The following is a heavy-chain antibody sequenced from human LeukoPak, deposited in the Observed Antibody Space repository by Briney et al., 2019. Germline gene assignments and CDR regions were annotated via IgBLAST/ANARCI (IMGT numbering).Heavy chain of an antibody. CDR1: GFTFSSYG. CDR3: ARDINGYSYAPDY. V-gene: IGHV1-2*02. J-gene: IGHJ4*02. CDR2: INPNSGGT. D-gene: IGHD5-18*01. Sequence: GKSLTLSCAASGFTFSSYGMHWVRQAPGQGLEWMGWINPNSGGTNYAQKFQGRVTMTRDTSISTAYMELSRLISDDTAVYYCARDINGYSYAPDYWGQGTLVTVSS.